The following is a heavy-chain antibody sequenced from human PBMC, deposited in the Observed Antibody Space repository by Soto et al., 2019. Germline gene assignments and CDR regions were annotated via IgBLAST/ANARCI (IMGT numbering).Heavy chain of an antibody. CDR2: LNHSGST. CDR3: ARGIHREAAFGSGRTAFTVTAF. CDR1: GGCVWVSV. Sequence: AVYGGCVWVSVGTGTCKPTGKGLEWIGELNHSGSTNYNPSLKSRVTISVDTSKNQFSLKLSSVTAADTAVYYCARGIHREAAFGSGRTAFTVTAFRGKGTTVTGSP. V-gene: IGHV4-34*01. J-gene: IGHJ6*01. D-gene: IGHD3-3*01.